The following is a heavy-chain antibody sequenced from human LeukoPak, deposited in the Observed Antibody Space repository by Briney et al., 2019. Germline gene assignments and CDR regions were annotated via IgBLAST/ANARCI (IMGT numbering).Heavy chain of an antibody. J-gene: IGHJ4*02. D-gene: IGHD4-11*01. V-gene: IGHV4-61*08. CDR2: IYYSGST. Sequence: PSETLSLTCTVSGDSFSSGGENWNWIRQPPGKGLECTGNIYYSGSTNYNPSLKSRVTISVGTSKNQFSLKLDSVTAADTAVYYCARVRPNDYSNYFDYWGQGTLVTVSS. CDR3: ARVRPNDYSNYFDY. CDR1: GDSFSSGGEN.